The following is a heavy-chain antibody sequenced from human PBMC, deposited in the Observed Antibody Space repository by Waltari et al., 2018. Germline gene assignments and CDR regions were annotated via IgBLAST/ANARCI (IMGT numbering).Heavy chain of an antibody. J-gene: IGHJ4*02. CDR2: IYYSGST. D-gene: IGHD3-16*01. V-gene: IGHV4-59*01. CDR3: ARALGGMVDY. Sequence: QVQLQESGPGLVKPSETLSLTCTVSGGSISSYYWSWIRQPPGKGLEWIGYIYYSGSTNYHPSLKSRVTLSVETAKNQFSLKLSSVTAADTAVYYCARALGGMVDYWGQGTLVTVSS. CDR1: GGSISSYY.